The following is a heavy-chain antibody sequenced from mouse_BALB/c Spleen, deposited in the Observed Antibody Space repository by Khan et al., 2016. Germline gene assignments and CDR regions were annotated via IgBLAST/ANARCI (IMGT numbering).Heavy chain of an antibody. D-gene: IGHD2-3*01. Sequence: QVTLKESGPGILQPSQTLSLTCSFSGFSLSTSGMRLVRIRQPSGLGLVWLVHIYWGDDKRYDPSLKRRLTISKDTSSNQVFLKITRAATADTTTYCCAADDAFAYWGQGTPVTVSA. V-gene: IGHV8-12*01. J-gene: IGHJ3*01. CDR3: AADDAFAY. CDR2: IYWGDDK. CDR1: GFSLSTSGMR.